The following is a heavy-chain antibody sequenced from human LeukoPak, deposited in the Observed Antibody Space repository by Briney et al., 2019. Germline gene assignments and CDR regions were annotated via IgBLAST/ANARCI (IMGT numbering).Heavy chain of an antibody. V-gene: IGHV1-18*01. CDR2: ISGYNGNT. J-gene: IGHJ4*02. CDR3: ARDLDCSGGSCYSPNFDY. CDR1: GYTFTSYG. D-gene: IGHD2-15*01. Sequence: GASVKVSCKASGYTFTSYGIGWVRQAPGQGLEWMGWISGYNGNTNYAQKLQGRVTMTTDTSTSTAYLQLRSLRSDDPAVYYCARDLDCSGGSCYSPNFDYWGQGTLVTGSS.